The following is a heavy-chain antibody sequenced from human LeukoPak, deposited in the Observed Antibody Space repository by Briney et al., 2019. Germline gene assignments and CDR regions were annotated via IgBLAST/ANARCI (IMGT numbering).Heavy chain of an antibody. D-gene: IGHD3-22*01. CDR1: GGTFGSYA. CDR2: IIPIFGTA. J-gene: IGHJ6*03. V-gene: IGHV1-69*13. Sequence: ASVKVSCKASGGTFGSYAISWVRQAPGQGLEWMGGIIPIFGTANYAQKFQGRVTITADESTSTAYMELSSLRSEDTAVYYCARSESGYYPYYYYYMDVWGKGTTVTISS. CDR3: ARSESGYYPYYYYYMDV.